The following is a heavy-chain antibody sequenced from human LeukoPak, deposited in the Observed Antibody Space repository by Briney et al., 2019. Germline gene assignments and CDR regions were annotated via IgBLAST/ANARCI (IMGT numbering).Heavy chain of an antibody. CDR2: IYYSGST. D-gene: IGHD2-2*01. J-gene: IGHJ4*02. V-gene: IGHV4-39*01. CDR1: GGSISSSSYY. CDR3: ARYHASTSSPASSHVFDY. Sequence: PSETLSLTCTVSGGSISSSSYYWGWIRQPPGKGLEWIGSIYYSGSTYYNPSLKSRVTISVDTSKNQFSLKLSSVTAADTAVYYCARYHASTSSPASSHVFDYWGQGTLVTVSS.